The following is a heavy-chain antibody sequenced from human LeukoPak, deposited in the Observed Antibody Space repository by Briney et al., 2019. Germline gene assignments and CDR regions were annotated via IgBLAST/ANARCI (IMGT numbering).Heavy chain of an antibody. D-gene: IGHD2-15*01. J-gene: IGHJ4*02. Sequence: ASVKVSCKASGYTFTGYYMHWVRQAPGQGLEWMGRINPNSGGTNYAQKFQGRVTMTRDTSISTAYMELSRLRSDDTAVYYCARQLVAAATVDYWGQGTLVTVSS. CDR1: GYTFTGYY. CDR3: ARQLVAAATVDY. CDR2: INPNSGGT. V-gene: IGHV1-2*06.